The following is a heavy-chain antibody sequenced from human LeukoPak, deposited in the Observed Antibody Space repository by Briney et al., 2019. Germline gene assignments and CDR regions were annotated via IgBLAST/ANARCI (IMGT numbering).Heavy chain of an antibody. D-gene: IGHD3-22*01. CDR1: GFTFSSYA. CDR2: ISGSGGST. J-gene: IGHJ4*02. Sequence: RGGSLRLSCAASGFTFSSYAMSWVRQAPGKGLEWVSAISGSGGSTYYADSVKGRFTISRDNSKNTLYLQMNSLRAEDTAVYYCAKDTPTFYDITPYYFDYWGQGTLVTVSS. CDR3: AKDTPTFYDITPYYFDY. V-gene: IGHV3-23*01.